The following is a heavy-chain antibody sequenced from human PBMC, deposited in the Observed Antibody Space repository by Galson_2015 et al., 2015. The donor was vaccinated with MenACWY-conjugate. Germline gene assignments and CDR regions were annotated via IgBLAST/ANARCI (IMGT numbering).Heavy chain of an antibody. Sequence: SETLSLTCTVSGASIYSGDHWWAWIRQPPGKGLEWIASIHYSETTHYSPSLKSRVSIFVDKSNNQFSLRLSSVSAADTAVYYCARLPRGINLILEGSWGQGILVTVSS. V-gene: IGHV4-39*01. CDR1: GASIYSGDHW. CDR3: ARLPRGINLILEGS. D-gene: IGHD3-22*01. J-gene: IGHJ5*02. CDR2: IHYSETT.